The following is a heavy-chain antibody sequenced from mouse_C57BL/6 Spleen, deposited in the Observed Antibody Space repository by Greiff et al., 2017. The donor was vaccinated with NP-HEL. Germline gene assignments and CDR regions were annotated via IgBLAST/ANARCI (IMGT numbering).Heavy chain of an antibody. J-gene: IGHJ2*01. D-gene: IGHD2-2*01. Sequence: QVQLQQSGAELARPGASVKLSCKASGYTFTSYGISWVKQRTGQGLEWIGEIYPRSGNTYYNEKFKGKATLTADNSSSTAYMELRSLTSEDSAVYFCASRRGYGEGAFDYWGQGTTLTVSS. CDR1: GYTFTSYG. V-gene: IGHV1-81*01. CDR2: IYPRSGNT. CDR3: ASRRGYGEGAFDY.